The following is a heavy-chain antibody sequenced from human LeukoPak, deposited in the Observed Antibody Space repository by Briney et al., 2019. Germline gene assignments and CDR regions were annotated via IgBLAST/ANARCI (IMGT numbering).Heavy chain of an antibody. D-gene: IGHD4-17*01. CDR3: ARGFSTVIKENVCYYYGMDV. J-gene: IGHJ6*02. V-gene: IGHV1-69*13. CDR2: IIPIFGTA. CDR1: GGTFSSYA. Sequence: GASVKVSCKASGGTFSSYAISWVRQARGQGLEWMGGIIPIFGTANYAQKFQGRVTITADESTSTAYMELSSLRSEDTAVYYCARGFSTVIKENVCYYYGMDVWGQGTTVTVSS.